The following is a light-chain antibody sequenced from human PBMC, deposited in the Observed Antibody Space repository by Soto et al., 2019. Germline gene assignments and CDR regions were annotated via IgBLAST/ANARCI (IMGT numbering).Light chain of an antibody. CDR1: QSLSGGY. J-gene: IGKJ5*01. CDR3: QQNGSLPIN. Sequence: EIVLSQSPGTLSLSPGERATLSCRASQSLSGGYLAWFQQKPGQTPRLLIYSASNRATGIPDRLSGSGSGTDFTLTISSLEPADFVAYYCQQNGSLPINFGQGTRLEIK. V-gene: IGKV3-20*01. CDR2: SAS.